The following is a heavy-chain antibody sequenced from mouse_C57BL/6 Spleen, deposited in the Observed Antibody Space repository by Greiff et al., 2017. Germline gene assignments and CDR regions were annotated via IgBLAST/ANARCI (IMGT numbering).Heavy chain of an antibody. V-gene: IGHV1-81*01. CDR1: GYTFTSYG. J-gene: IGHJ3*01. Sequence: QVHVKQSGAELARPGASVKLSCKASGYTFTSYGISWVKQRTGQGLEWIGEIYPRSGNTYYNEKFKGKATLTADKSSSTAYMELRSLTSEDSAVYFCANFNWDEGFAYWGQGTLVTVSA. CDR2: IYPRSGNT. D-gene: IGHD4-1*02. CDR3: ANFNWDEGFAY.